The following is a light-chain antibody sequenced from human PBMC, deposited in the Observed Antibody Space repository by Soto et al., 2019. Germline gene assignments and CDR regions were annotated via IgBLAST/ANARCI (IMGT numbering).Light chain of an antibody. V-gene: IGKV3-20*01. Sequence: EIVLTQSPGTLSLSPGERATLTCRASQSVTSSYLAWYQQKPGQAPRLLMYGASSRATGIPDRFSGSGSGTGFTLTISRLEPEDFAVYYCQQYGSSTLTFGPGTKVDIK. J-gene: IGKJ3*01. CDR2: GAS. CDR1: QSVTSSY. CDR3: QQYGSSTLT.